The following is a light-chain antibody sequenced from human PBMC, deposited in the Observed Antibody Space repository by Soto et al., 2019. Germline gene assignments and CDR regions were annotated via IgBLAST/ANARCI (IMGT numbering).Light chain of an antibody. Sequence: EIVLTQSPATLSLSPGERATLSCGASQSINSNYLAWYQQKPGLAPRLVIYDTSRRVPGIPDRLTGSGSGTNFTLTISRLEPEDSAIYYCQQYGSSPTCGQGTRLEIK. CDR1: QSINSNY. J-gene: IGKJ5*01. V-gene: IGKV3D-20*01. CDR3: QQYGSSPT. CDR2: DTS.